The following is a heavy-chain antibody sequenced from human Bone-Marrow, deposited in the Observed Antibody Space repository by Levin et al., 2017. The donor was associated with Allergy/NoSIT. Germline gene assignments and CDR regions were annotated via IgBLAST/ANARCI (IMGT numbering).Heavy chain of an antibody. V-gene: IGHV3-7*01. J-gene: IGHJ4*02. Sequence: GGSLRLSCVASGFTFSGCWMSWVRQVPGKGLEWVANINQGGSERSYVDSVKGRFTISRDNAKNSLYLQMNSLGAEDTAAYFCARAFWRVSDYWGRGTLVTVSS. CDR1: GFTFSGCW. CDR3: ARAFWRVSDY. D-gene: IGHD3-3*01. CDR2: INQGGSER.